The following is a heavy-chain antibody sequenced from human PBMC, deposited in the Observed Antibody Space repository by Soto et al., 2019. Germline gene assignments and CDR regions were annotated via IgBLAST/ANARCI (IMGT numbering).Heavy chain of an antibody. D-gene: IGHD3-10*01. Sequence: SETLSLICTVSGGSICSYYWSWIRQPPGKGLEWIGYIYYSGSTNYNPSLKSRVTISVDTSKNQFSLKLSSVTAADTAVYYCARVRGKYYYGSGSYPIDYWGQGTLVTVSS. V-gene: IGHV4-59*01. CDR2: IYYSGST. CDR1: GGSICSYY. J-gene: IGHJ4*02. CDR3: ARVRGKYYYGSGSYPIDY.